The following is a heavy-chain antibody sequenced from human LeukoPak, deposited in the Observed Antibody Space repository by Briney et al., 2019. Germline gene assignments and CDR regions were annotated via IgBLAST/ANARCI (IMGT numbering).Heavy chain of an antibody. J-gene: IGHJ4*02. D-gene: IGHD2-2*01. CDR1: GFTFYDYA. CDR2: ISWNSGSI. CDR3: AKDGDQLLRYFDY. Sequence: PGGSLRLSCAASGFTFYDYAMHWVRHAPGKGLEWVSGISWNSGSIGYADSVKGRFTISRDNAKNSLYLQMNSLRAEDTALYYCAKDGDQLLRYFDYWGQGTLVTVSS. V-gene: IGHV3-9*01.